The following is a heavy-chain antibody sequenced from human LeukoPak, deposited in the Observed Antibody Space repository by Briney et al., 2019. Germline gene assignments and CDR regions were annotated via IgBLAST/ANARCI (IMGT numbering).Heavy chain of an antibody. J-gene: IGHJ4*02. V-gene: IGHV3-74*03. CDR2: TDPSGIT. CDR3: DRSGGIIDY. CDR1: GFTFSNSW. Sequence: GGSLRLSCAASGFTFSNSWMHWVRQAPGKGLVWVSRTDPSGITTYAHSVKGRFTISRDNAKNTLYLQIHSLRAEHTARYYCDRSGGIIDYWGQGSQVTVSS. D-gene: IGHD3-10*01.